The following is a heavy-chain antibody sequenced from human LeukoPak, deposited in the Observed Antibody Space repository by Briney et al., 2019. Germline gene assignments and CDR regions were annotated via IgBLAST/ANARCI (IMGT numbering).Heavy chain of an antibody. CDR3: ASRYNWNVDAFDI. J-gene: IGHJ3*02. CDR2: INSDGSWT. Sequence: GGSLRLSCAASGNYWMHWVRQVPGKGLVWVSHINSDGSWTSYADSVKGRFTIPKDNAKNTVYLQMNSLRAEDTAVYYCASRYNWNVDAFDIWGQGTMVTVSS. V-gene: IGHV3-74*01. CDR1: GNYW. D-gene: IGHD1-20*01.